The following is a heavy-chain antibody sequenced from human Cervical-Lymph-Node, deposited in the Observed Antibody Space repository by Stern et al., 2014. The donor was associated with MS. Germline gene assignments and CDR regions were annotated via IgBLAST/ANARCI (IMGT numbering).Heavy chain of an antibody. CDR1: GFSFRNYY. Sequence: MQLVESGGGLVKPGGSLRLSCAASGFSFRNYYMSWIRQAPGKGLEWVSYISSSGDHIDYADSVKGRFTLSRDNAKNSLYLQMNSLRADDTAIYYCVRADGSTDDYWGQGTLVTVSS. D-gene: IGHD3-10*01. J-gene: IGHJ4*02. V-gene: IGHV3-11*01. CDR2: ISSSGDHI. CDR3: VRADGSTDDY.